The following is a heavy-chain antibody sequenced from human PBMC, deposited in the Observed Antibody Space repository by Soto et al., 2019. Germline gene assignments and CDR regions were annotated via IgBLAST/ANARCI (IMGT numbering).Heavy chain of an antibody. V-gene: IGHV2-5*01. CDR3: AHSLIWYYYDSSGSNWFDP. CDR1: GFSLSTSGVG. Sequence: QITLKESGPTLVKPTQTLTLTCTFSGFSLSTSGVGVGWIRQPPGKSLEWVALIYLQDDKRYSPFMKSRVTITKDTSTYQVVLTMTNMGPVDTAKYYSAHSLIWYYYDSSGSNWFDPWGQGTLVTVSS. CDR2: IYLQDDK. J-gene: IGHJ5*02. D-gene: IGHD3-22*01.